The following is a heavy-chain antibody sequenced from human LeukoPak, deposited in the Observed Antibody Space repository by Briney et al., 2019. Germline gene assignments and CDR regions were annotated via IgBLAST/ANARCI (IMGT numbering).Heavy chain of an antibody. Sequence: GWGRPMTGKGVEWSGSIYYSGRTYYNPSLKSGVTISVDTYKNQFSLKLSSVTAADTAVYYCAITMIVVVTLDGDAFDIWGQGTMVTVSS. V-gene: IGHV4-39*01. CDR3: AITMIVVVTLDGDAFDI. D-gene: IGHD3-22*01. J-gene: IGHJ3*02. CDR2: IYYSGRT.